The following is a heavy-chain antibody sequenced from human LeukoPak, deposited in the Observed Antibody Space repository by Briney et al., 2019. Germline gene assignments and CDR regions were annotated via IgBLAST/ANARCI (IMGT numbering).Heavy chain of an antibody. V-gene: IGHV3-7*01. CDR2: IKEDGSVR. Sequence: GGSLRLSCAVSGFTFNTYWMSWVRQAPGKGLEWVANIKEDGSVRYNVDSVKGRFTISRDNAKNSLYLQMNSLRDEDTAVYYCARSPYDFWSGPVDYWGQGTLVTVSS. J-gene: IGHJ4*02. CDR3: ARSPYDFWSGPVDY. D-gene: IGHD3-3*01. CDR1: GFTFNTYW.